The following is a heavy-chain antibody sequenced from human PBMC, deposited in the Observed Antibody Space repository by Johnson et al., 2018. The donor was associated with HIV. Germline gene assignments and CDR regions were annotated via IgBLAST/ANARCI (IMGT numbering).Heavy chain of an antibody. CDR3: ARLSEHIVVVTAWADAFDI. V-gene: IGHV3-9*01. J-gene: IGHJ3*02. D-gene: IGHD2-21*02. Sequence: VQLVESGGGSEQPGRSLRLSCAASGFTLNDYAMHWVRQAPGKGLEWISGISWNSGTIGYADSVKGRFTIFSDSAKNSLHLQMNSLRAEDTAVYYCARLSEHIVVVTAWADAFDIWGQGTMVTVSS. CDR1: GFTLNDYA. CDR2: ISWNSGTI.